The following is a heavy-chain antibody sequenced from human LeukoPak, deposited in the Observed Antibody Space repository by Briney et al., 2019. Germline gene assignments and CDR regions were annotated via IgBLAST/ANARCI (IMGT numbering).Heavy chain of an antibody. Sequence: GGSLRLSCAASGFTFSDYYMNWIRQAPGKGLEWVSYISNDGTSMYYADSVKGRFTISRDNARNSLYLQINSLRVEDTAVYYCVRTTYYNDSSGYYIPGGMDVWGQGTTVTVTS. V-gene: IGHV3-11*01. D-gene: IGHD3-22*01. CDR3: VRTTYYNDSSGYYIPGGMDV. J-gene: IGHJ6*02. CDR1: GFTFSDYY. CDR2: ISNDGTSM.